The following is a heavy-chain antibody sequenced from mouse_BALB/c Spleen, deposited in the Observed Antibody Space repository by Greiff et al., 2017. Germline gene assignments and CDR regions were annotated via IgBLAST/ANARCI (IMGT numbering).Heavy chain of an antibody. D-gene: IGHD2-4*01. V-gene: IGHV14-1*02. Sequence: EVKLVESGAELVRPGALVKLSCKASGFNIKDYYMHWVKQRPEQGLEWIGWIDPENGNTIYDPKFQGKASITADTSSNTAYLQLSSLTSEDTAVYYCARVITDYWYFDVWGAGTTVTVSS. CDR1: GFNIKDYY. CDR2: IDPENGNT. CDR3: ARVITDYWYFDV. J-gene: IGHJ1*01.